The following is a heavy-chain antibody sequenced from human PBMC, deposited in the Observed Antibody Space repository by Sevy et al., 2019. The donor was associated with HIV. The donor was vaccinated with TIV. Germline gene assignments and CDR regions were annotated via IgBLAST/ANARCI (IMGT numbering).Heavy chain of an antibody. CDR3: ARGKSGNGYGLDY. V-gene: IGHV3-66*01. CDR1: GFPVSSNY. J-gene: IGHJ4*02. Sequence: GGSLRLSCAASGFPVSSNYMSWVRQAPGKGLEWVSVMYSDGSTYHADSVKGRFTISRDNSKNTLYLQLNSLKAEDTAVYYCARGKSGNGYGLDYWGQGTLVTVSS. CDR2: MYSDGST. D-gene: IGHD5-18*01.